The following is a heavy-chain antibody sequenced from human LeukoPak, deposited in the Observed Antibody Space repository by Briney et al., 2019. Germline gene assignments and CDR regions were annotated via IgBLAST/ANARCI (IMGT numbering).Heavy chain of an antibody. CDR3: ARRLTQYDCFDP. CDR1: GDSVSINSVT. D-gene: IGHD2-2*01. Sequence: SQTLSLTCPISGDSVSINSVTWNWIRQSPSRGLEWLGRTYYRSTWYNDYAVSVRGRITVNPDTSKNRFSLHLNSVTPEDTAVYYCARRLTQYDCFDPRGQGILVTVSS. CDR2: TYYRSTWYN. J-gene: IGHJ5*02. V-gene: IGHV6-1*01.